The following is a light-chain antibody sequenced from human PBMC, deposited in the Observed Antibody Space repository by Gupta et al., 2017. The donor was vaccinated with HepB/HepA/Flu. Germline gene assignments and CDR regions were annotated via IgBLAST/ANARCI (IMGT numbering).Light chain of an antibody. CDR3: GQGTHCPRT. Sequence: DVVLTQSPLSLPVTLGQSASISCRSSQNLLFSDGNTFLHWSQQRPGQSPRLLIYRVSNRDSGVPDRFSGSGSGTDFTLEISRVEAEDVGVYYCGQGTHCPRTFGRGTXVEIK. CDR1: QNLLFSDGNTF. V-gene: IGKV2-30*01. CDR2: RVS. J-gene: IGKJ4*02.